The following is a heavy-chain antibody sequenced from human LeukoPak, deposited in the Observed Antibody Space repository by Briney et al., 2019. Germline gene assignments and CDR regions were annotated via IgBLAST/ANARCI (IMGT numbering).Heavy chain of an antibody. Sequence: ASVKVSCKASGGTFSSYAISWVRQAPGQGLEWMGGIIPIFGTANYAQKFQGRVTITTDESTSTAYMELSSLRSEDTAVYYCATRYGGSFYYFDYWGQGTLVTVSS. D-gene: IGHD1-26*01. CDR1: GGTFSSYA. CDR3: ATRYGGSFYYFDY. V-gene: IGHV1-69*05. J-gene: IGHJ4*02. CDR2: IIPIFGTA.